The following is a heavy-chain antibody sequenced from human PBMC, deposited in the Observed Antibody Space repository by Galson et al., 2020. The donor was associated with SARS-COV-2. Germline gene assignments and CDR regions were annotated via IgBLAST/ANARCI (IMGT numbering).Heavy chain of an antibody. Sequence: SETLSLTCTVSGYSINSGYFWGWIRQPPGKGLEWIGSIFHSGSTFYNPSLESRVTISRDTSKNQFSLKLTSVTDADTAVYYCARDEGYTSGWAVGGGDWCQGTLVTVSS. D-gene: IGHD6-19*01. CDR3: ARDEGYTSGWAVGGGD. J-gene: IGHJ4*02. V-gene: IGHV4-38-2*02. CDR1: GYSINSGYF. CDR2: IFHSGST.